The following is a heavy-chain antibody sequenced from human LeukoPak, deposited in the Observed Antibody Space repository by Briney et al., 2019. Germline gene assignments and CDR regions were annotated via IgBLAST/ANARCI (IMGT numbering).Heavy chain of an antibody. CDR2: IWYGGSNK. Sequence: PGGSLRLSCAASGFTFNRRGMHWVRQAPGKGLEWVAVIWYGGSNKYYADSVKGRFTISRDNSKNTLYLQMNSLRAEDTAVYYCAKGERVYSSSWYTPTQWGQGTLVTVSS. J-gene: IGHJ4*02. CDR1: GFTFNRRG. D-gene: IGHD6-13*01. V-gene: IGHV3-30*02. CDR3: AKGERVYSSSWYTPTQ.